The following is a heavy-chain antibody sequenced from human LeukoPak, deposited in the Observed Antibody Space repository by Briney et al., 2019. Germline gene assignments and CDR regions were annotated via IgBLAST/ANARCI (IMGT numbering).Heavy chain of an antibody. CDR1: GFTFSSYA. Sequence: PGGSLRLSCAASGFTFSSYAMHWVRQAPGKGLEWVAVISYDGSNKYYADSVKGRFTISRDNSKNTLYLQMNSLRAEDTAVYYCARSSNYYGSGSYLPSYWGQGTLVTVSS. D-gene: IGHD3-10*01. CDR2: ISYDGSNK. J-gene: IGHJ4*02. V-gene: IGHV3-30*04. CDR3: ARSSNYYGSGSYLPSY.